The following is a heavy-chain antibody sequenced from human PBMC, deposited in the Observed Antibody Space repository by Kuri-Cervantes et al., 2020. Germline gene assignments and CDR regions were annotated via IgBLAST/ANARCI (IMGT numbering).Heavy chain of an antibody. CDR1: GGTFSSYA. J-gene: IGHJ6*03. Sequence: SVKVSCKASGGTFSSYAISWVRQAPGQGLEWMGGIIPIFGTANYAQKFQGRVTITADKSTSTAYMELSSLRSEDTAVYYCARGPPTLYGDYLNYYCYMDVWGKGTRVTVSS. V-gene: IGHV1-69*06. CDR3: ARGPPTLYGDYLNYYCYMDV. D-gene: IGHD4-17*01. CDR2: IIPIFGTA.